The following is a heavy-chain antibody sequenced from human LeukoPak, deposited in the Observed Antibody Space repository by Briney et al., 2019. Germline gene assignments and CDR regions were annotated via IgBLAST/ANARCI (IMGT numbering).Heavy chain of an antibody. CDR3: ARAELLSPFDY. CDR1: GGSVSSGSYY. Sequence: SETLSLTCTVSGGSVSSGSYYWSWIRQPPGKGLEWIGYIYYSGSTNYNPSLKGRVTISVDTSKNQFSLKLSSVTAADTAVYYCARAELLSPFDYWGQGTLVTVSS. V-gene: IGHV4-61*01. CDR2: IYYSGST. J-gene: IGHJ4*02. D-gene: IGHD3-10*01.